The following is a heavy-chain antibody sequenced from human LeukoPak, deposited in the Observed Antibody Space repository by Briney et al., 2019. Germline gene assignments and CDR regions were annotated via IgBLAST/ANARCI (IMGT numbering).Heavy chain of an antibody. CDR1: GFTFSSYA. D-gene: IGHD3-9*01. V-gene: IGHV3-23*01. Sequence: PGGSLRLSCAASGFTFSSYAMSWVRQAPGKGLEWVSATSDSGGSTYYGDSVKGRFTISRDNSKNTLYLQMNSLRAEDTAVYYCAKVGRYYDFLTGYYTGAYYFDYWGQGTLVTVSS. J-gene: IGHJ4*02. CDR3: AKVGRYYDFLTGYYTGAYYFDY. CDR2: TSDSGGST.